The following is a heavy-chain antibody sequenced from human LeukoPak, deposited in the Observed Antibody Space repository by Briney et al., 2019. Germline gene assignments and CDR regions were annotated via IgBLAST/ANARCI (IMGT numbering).Heavy chain of an antibody. Sequence: SETLSLTCGVDAGSFTSYYWNWIRQSPGKGLEWIGEINHTGSTNYNPSLKSRVTILVDTSKKQFSLKVSLVTAADTAVYFCARSGFINVRDVIDFWRQGTLVTVSS. CDR3: ARSGFINVRDVIDF. J-gene: IGHJ3*01. CDR1: AGSFTSYY. D-gene: IGHD1-26*01. V-gene: IGHV4-34*01. CDR2: INHTGST.